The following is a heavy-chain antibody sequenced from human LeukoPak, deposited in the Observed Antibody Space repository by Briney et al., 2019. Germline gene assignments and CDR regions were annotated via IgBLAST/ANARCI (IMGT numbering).Heavy chain of an antibody. CDR2: ISNNGGTT. J-gene: IGHJ4*02. V-gene: IGHV3-64*02. CDR3: TRRAAADTFYSDY. CDR1: GFTFSSYA. Sequence: GGSLSLSCAASGFTFSSYAMHWVRQAPEKGLEYVAAISNNGGTTYYADSVKGRFTISRHNSKNTLYLQMGSLRAEDMALYYCTRRAAADTFYSDYWGQGILVTVSS. D-gene: IGHD6-13*01.